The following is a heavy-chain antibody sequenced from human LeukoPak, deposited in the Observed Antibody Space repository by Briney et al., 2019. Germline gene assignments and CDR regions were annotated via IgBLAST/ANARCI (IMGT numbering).Heavy chain of an antibody. CDR1: GGSFSGYY. CDR2: INHSGST. Sequence: SETLSLTCAVYGGSFSGYYWSWIRQPPGKGLEWIGEINHSGSTNYNPSLKSRVTISVDTSKNQFSLKLSSVTAADTAVYYCARGLDYYDSSGYYEYYFDYWGQGTLVTVSS. V-gene: IGHV4-34*01. CDR3: ARGLDYYDSSGYYEYYFDY. J-gene: IGHJ4*02. D-gene: IGHD3-22*01.